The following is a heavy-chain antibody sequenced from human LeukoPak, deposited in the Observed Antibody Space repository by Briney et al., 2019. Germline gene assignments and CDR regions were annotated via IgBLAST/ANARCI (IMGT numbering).Heavy chain of an antibody. Sequence: GGSLRLSCAASGFTFSSYSMNWVRHGPGTGLEWVSYISSSSSTIYYADSVKGRFTISRDNAKNSLYLQMNSLRAEDTAVYYCAREVSQYSNYVGSFDYWGQGTLVTVSS. D-gene: IGHD4-11*01. V-gene: IGHV3-48*01. CDR3: AREVSQYSNYVGSFDY. J-gene: IGHJ4*02. CDR2: ISSSSSTI. CDR1: GFTFSSYS.